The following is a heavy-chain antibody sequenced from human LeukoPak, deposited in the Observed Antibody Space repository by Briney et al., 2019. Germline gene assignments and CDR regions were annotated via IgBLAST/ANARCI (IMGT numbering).Heavy chain of an antibody. CDR2: ISGSGGST. Sequence: GGPLRLSCAASGFTFSSYAMSWVRQAPGKGLEWVSAISGSGGSTYYADSVKGRFTISRDNSRNTLYLQMNNLRAEDTALYYCAKDQNSGSGSYSNFNYWGQGTLVTVSS. J-gene: IGHJ4*02. CDR3: AKDQNSGSGSYSNFNY. V-gene: IGHV3-23*01. D-gene: IGHD3-10*01. CDR1: GFTFSSYA.